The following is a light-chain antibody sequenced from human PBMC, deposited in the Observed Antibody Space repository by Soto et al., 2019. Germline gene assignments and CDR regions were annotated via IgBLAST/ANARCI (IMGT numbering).Light chain of an antibody. J-gene: IGLJ1*01. CDR2: EVI. Sequence: QSALTQPPSASGSPGQSITISCSGTSSDIGGYNYVSWYQQHPGKAPKLMIYEVIKRPSGVPDRFSGSRSGNTASLTVSGIQAEDEADYYCFSYTGTNNLYVFGTGTKLTVL. V-gene: IGLV2-8*01. CDR3: FSYTGTNNLYV. CDR1: SSDIGGYNY.